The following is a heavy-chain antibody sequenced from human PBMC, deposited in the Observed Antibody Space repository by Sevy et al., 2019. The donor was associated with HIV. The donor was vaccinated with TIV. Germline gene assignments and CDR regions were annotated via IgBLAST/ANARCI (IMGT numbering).Heavy chain of an antibody. D-gene: IGHD3-16*01. CDR2: IYYSGNT. V-gene: IGHV4-59*08. J-gene: IGHJ4*03. CDR1: SGSLGNYY. CDR3: ARRAFLGDYFES. Sequence: SETLSLTCSVSSGSLGNYYWYWIRQTPGKGLEWLGLIYYSGNTNYNPSLKSRVTMSIDTSRNQFSLRLDSLTAAYTAVYYCARRAFLGDYFESWGQGILVTVSS.